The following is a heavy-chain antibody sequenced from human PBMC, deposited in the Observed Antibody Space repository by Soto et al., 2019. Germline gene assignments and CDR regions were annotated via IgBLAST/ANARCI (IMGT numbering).Heavy chain of an antibody. V-gene: IGHV3-48*01. J-gene: IGHJ4*02. D-gene: IGHD6-13*01. CDR3: ASDLAGGILEY. Sequence: EVQLVESGGGLVQPGGYLRLSCVASGFTLSRYSMNWVRQAPGKGLEWVSYISRRSSTIYYADSVKGRFTISCDNAENSLYLQMNCLRAEDTAVYYCASDLAGGILEYWGQGTRVTVSS. CDR1: GFTLSRYS. CDR2: ISRRSSTI.